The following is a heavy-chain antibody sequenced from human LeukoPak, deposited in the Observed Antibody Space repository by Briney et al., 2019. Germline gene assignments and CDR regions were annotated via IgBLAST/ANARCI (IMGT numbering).Heavy chain of an antibody. J-gene: IGHJ6*03. CDR1: GGSISSYY. V-gene: IGHV4-4*07. CDR2: IYTSGST. Sequence: PSETLSLTCTVPGGSISSYYWSWIRQPAGKGLEWIGRIYTSGSTNYNPSLKSRVTMSVDTSKNQFSLKLSSVTAADTAVYYCARGLPGGQQTYYMDVWGKGTTVTVSS. CDR3: ARGLPGGQQTYYMDV. D-gene: IGHD2-8*02.